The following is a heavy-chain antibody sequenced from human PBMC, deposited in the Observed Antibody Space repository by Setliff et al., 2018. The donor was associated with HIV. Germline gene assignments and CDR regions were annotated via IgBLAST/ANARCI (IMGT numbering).Heavy chain of an antibody. CDR2: IYHSGNT. CDR1: GGSISSSNY. V-gene: IGHV4-4*02. CDR3: ARDSPLNDYGDYGLGYYGMDV. J-gene: IGHJ6*02. Sequence: SETLSLTCAVSGGSISSSNYWSWVRQPPGKRLEWIGEIYHSGNTNYNPSLKSRVIISVDKSKNQFSLKLSSMTAADTAVYYCARDSPLNDYGDYGLGYYGMDVWGQGTTVTVSS. D-gene: IGHD4-17*01.